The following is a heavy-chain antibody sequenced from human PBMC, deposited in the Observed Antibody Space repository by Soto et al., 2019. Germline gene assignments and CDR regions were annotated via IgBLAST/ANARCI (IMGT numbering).Heavy chain of an antibody. CDR3: AKGRGGSGSLTPRVDF. CDR2: ISGGGDTT. D-gene: IGHD3-10*01. CDR1: GFTFNNYA. V-gene: IGHV3-23*01. Sequence: EVQLLESGGGLVQPGGSLRLSCAASGFTFNNYAMTWVRQAPGKGLEWVSAISGGGDTTSYADSVKCRFTVSRDGSKNTLYLQMSSLRAEDTDLYYCAKGRGGSGSLTPRVDFWGQGTLVTVSS. J-gene: IGHJ4*02.